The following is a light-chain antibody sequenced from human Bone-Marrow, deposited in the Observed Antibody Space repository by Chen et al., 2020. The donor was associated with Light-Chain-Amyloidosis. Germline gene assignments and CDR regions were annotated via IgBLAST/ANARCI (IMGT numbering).Light chain of an antibody. CDR3: QSADSSGTYEVI. CDR1: DLPTKY. J-gene: IGLJ2*01. Sequence: SYELTQPPSLSVSPGQTARITCSGDDLPTKYAYWYQQKPGQAPVLVRHSDTERPSGISERFSGSSAGTTATLTISGVQAEDEADYHCQSADSSGTYEVIVGGGTKRTVL. CDR2: SDT. V-gene: IGLV3-25*03.